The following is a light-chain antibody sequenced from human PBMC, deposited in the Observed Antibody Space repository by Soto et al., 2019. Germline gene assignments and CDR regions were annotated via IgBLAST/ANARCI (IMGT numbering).Light chain of an antibody. CDR1: QTISNY. V-gene: IGKV1-39*01. J-gene: IGKJ4*01. CDR2: TAA. CDR3: QQSYSAPTT. Sequence: DIQMTQSPSSVSASVGERVTITCRASQTISNYLNWYQQKSGQAPKLLIYTAASLQSGVPSRFSGSGSGTDFTLTITTLQPEDFATYYCQQSYSAPTTFGGGTKVVIK.